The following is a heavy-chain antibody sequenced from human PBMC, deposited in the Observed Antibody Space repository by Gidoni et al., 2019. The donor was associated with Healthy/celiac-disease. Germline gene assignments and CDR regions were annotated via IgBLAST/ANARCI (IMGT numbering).Heavy chain of an antibody. CDR2: ISYSGST. V-gene: IGHV4-30-4*01. J-gene: IGHJ5*02. CDR3: ARESDGYNWVT. D-gene: IGHD5-12*01. Sequence: QVQLQESGPGLVKPSQTLSLTCTVSGGSISSGDYYWSWIRRPPGKGLAWIGYISYSGSTYYNPSLKSRVTISVDTSKNQFSLKLSSVTAADTAVYYCARESDGYNWVTWGQGTLVTVSS. CDR1: GGSISSGDYY.